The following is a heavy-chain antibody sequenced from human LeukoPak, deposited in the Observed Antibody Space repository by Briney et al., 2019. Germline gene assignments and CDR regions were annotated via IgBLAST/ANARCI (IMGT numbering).Heavy chain of an antibody. D-gene: IGHD3-22*01. V-gene: IGHV3-7*01. CDR2: VKPDGSEK. CDR1: GFTFSNYA. CDR3: ARDRGYYVFDY. J-gene: IGHJ4*02. Sequence: GGSLRLSCAGSGFTFSNYAMTWVRQAPGKGLEWVAHVKPDGSEKSYVDSVKGRFTISRDNAQNSLYLQMNSLRAEDTAVYYCARDRGYYVFDYWGQGTLVTVSS.